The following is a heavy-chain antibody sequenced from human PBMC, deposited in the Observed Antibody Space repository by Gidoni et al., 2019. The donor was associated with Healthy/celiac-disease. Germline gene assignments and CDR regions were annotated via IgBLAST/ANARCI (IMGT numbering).Heavy chain of an antibody. CDR3: ARVPFGESAKTHYYFDY. CDR1: GGSISSGGYY. V-gene: IGHV4-31*03. D-gene: IGHD3-10*01. J-gene: IGHJ4*02. Sequence: QVQLQESGPGLVKPSQTLSLTCTVSGGSISSGGYYWSWIRQHPGKGLEWIGYIYYSGSTYYNPSLKSRVTISVDMSKNQFSLKLSSVTAADTAVYYCARVPFGESAKTHYYFDYWGQGTLVTVSS. CDR2: IYYSGST.